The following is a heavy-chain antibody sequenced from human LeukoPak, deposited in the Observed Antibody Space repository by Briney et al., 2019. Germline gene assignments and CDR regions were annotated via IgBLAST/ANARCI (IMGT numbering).Heavy chain of an antibody. J-gene: IGHJ4*02. D-gene: IGHD5-12*01. V-gene: IGHV1-8*03. CDR3: ARGRSTGYPYYFEY. CDR2: MNPNSGST. CDR1: GYTITSYD. Sequence: ASVKVSCKASGYTITSYDINWVRQAPGRGLESMGWMNPNSGSTGYAQKFQGRVTITRNTSISTAYMELSGLRSEDTAVYYCARGRSTGYPYYFEYWGQGTLVTVSS.